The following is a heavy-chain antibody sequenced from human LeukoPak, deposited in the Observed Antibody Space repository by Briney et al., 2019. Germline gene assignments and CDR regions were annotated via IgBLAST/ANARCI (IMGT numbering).Heavy chain of an antibody. CDR1: GFTFSSYG. Sequence: PGGSLRLSCAASGFTFSSYGMHWVRQAPGKGLEWVAFIRYDGSNKYYADSVKGRFTISRDNSKNTLYLQMNSLRAEDTAVYYCAKFASSGLLGYCSSTSCYTMVGSDGAFDIWGQGTMVTVSS. CDR3: AKFASSGLLGYCSSTSCYTMVGSDGAFDI. D-gene: IGHD2-2*02. CDR2: IRYDGSNK. V-gene: IGHV3-30*02. J-gene: IGHJ3*02.